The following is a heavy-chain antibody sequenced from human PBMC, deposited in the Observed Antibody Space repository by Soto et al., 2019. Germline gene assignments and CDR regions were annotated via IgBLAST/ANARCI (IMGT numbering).Heavy chain of an antibody. CDR2: IKQDGSEK. CDR1: GFTVSNYW. D-gene: IGHD3-22*01. CDR3: AREASGYYYFDY. Sequence: SLRLSCVASGFTVSNYWMSWVRQAPGKGLEWVANIKQDGSEKFSVDSEKGRFTISRDNTKNSVYLQMNSLRAEDTAVYHCAREASGYYYFDYWGQGTLVTVSS. V-gene: IGHV3-7*01. J-gene: IGHJ4*02.